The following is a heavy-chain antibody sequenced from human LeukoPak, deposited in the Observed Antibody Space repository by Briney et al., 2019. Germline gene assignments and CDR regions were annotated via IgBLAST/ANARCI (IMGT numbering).Heavy chain of an antibody. CDR1: GFTVSSNY. J-gene: IGHJ4*02. CDR3: ARESSGSYFAY. Sequence: GGSLRLSCAASGFTVSSNYMSWVRQAPGKGLEWVSVIYSGDSTYYADPVKGRFTISRDSSKNTLHLQMNSLSAEDTAVYYCARESSGSYFAYWGQGTLVIVSS. CDR2: IYSGDST. D-gene: IGHD1-26*01. V-gene: IGHV3-66*01.